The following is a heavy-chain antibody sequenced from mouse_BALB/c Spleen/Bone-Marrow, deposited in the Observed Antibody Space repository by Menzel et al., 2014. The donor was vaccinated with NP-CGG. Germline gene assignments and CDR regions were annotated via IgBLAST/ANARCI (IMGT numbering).Heavy chain of an antibody. Sequence: QVQLQQPGSVLVRPGASVKLSCKASGYTFTNSWIHWAKQRPGQGLEWIGEIHPNSGNTNYNEKFKGKVTLTADISSSTAYVDLSSLTSGDSAVYYCARHHRYAYYFDYWGQGTTLTVSS. V-gene: IGHV1S130*01. J-gene: IGHJ2*01. CDR1: GYTFTNSW. D-gene: IGHD2-14*01. CDR3: ARHHRYAYYFDY. CDR2: IHPNSGNT.